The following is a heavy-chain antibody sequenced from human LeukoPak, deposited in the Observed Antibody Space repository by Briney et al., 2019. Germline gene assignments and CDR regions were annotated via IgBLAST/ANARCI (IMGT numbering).Heavy chain of an antibody. CDR2: INHSGST. V-gene: IGHV4-34*01. D-gene: IGHD4-17*01. Sequence: SETLSLTCAVYGGSFSGYYWSWIRQPPGKGLEWIGEINHSGSTNYNPSLKSRVTISVDTSKNQFSLKLSSVTAADTAAYYCARGSYPTYSDAWFDPWGQGTLVTVSS. CDR3: ARGSYPTYSDAWFDP. CDR1: GGSFSGYY. J-gene: IGHJ5*02.